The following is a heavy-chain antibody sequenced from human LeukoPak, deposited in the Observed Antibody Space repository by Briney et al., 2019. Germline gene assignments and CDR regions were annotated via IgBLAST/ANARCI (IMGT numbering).Heavy chain of an antibody. CDR3: ARDSANWSYFDY. Sequence: GRSLRLSCAASGFTFSSYGMHWVRQAPGKGQEWVAVIWYDGSNKYYADSVKGRFTISRDNSKNTLYLQMNSLRAEDTAVYYCARDSANWSYFDYWGQGTLVTVSS. V-gene: IGHV3-33*01. CDR1: GFTFSSYG. CDR2: IWYDGSNK. D-gene: IGHD7-27*01. J-gene: IGHJ4*02.